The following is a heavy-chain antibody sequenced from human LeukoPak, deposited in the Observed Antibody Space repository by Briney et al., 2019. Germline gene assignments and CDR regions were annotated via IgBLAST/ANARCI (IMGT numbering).Heavy chain of an antibody. V-gene: IGHV3-66*01. D-gene: IGHD1-14*01. CDR2: IYGGTST. CDR3: ASRYEGASYFYYGMDV. CDR1: GFTLSSTY. Sequence: GGSLRLSCAGSGFTLSSTYMSWVRQAPGKGLEWVSIIYGGTSTYYADSVKGRFTISRDDSRNTLYLQMSSLRAEDTAVYYCASRYEGASYFYYGMDVWGQGPRSPSP. J-gene: IGHJ6*02.